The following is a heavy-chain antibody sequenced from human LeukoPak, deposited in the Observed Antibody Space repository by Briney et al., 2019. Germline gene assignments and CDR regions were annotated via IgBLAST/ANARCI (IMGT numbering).Heavy chain of an antibody. CDR2: ISWNSGSI. CDR1: GFTFDDYA. Sequence: GGSLRLSCAASGFTFDDYAMHWVRQAPGKGLEWVSGISWNSGSIGYADSVKGRFTISRDNAKNSLYLQMNSLRAEDTALYYCAKDYYGSEYYYYMDVWGKGTTVTVSS. V-gene: IGHV3-9*01. J-gene: IGHJ6*03. CDR3: AKDYYGSEYYYYMDV. D-gene: IGHD3-10*01.